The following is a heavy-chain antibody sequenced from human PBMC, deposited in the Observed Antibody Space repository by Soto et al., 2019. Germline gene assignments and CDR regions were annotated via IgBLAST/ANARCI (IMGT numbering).Heavy chain of an antibody. Sequence: PGGSLRLSCAASGFTFSSYGMHWVRQAPGKGLEWVAVISYDGSNKYYADSLKGRFTISRDNSNSTLYLQINSLRTEDTAVYYCAAKFDYWGQGTLVTVSS. CDR3: AAKFDY. CDR1: GFTFSSYG. J-gene: IGHJ4*02. V-gene: IGHV3-30*03. CDR2: ISYDGSNK.